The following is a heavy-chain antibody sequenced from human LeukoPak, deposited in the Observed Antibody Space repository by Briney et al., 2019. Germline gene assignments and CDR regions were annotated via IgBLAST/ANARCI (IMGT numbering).Heavy chain of an antibody. V-gene: IGHV3-66*02. Sequence: PGGSLRLSCAASGFTVSSNYMSWVRQAPGKGLEWVSVIYSGGSTYYADSVKGRFTISRDNSKNMLYLQMNSLRAEDTAVYYCAVSFGVVRLNDYWGQGTLVTVSS. CDR3: AVSFGVVRLNDY. D-gene: IGHD3-3*01. J-gene: IGHJ4*02. CDR1: GFTVSSNY. CDR2: IYSGGST.